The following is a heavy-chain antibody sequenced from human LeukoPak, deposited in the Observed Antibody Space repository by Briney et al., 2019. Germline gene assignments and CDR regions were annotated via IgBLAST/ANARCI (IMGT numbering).Heavy chain of an antibody. J-gene: IGHJ3*02. CDR2: IYYSGST. Sequence: PSETLSLTCTVSGGSISSYYWSWVRQPPVKGLEWIGYIYYSGSTNYNPSLKSRVTISVDTSKNQFSLKLSSVTAADTAVYYCARVAVACGTGAFDIWGQGTMVTVSS. V-gene: IGHV4-59*01. CDR1: GGSISSYY. D-gene: IGHD6-19*01. CDR3: ARVAVACGTGAFDI.